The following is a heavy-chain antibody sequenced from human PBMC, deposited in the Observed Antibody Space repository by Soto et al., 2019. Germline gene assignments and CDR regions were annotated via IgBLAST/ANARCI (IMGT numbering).Heavy chain of an antibody. Sequence: PGGSLRLSCTASGFTFGYYVMTWVRQAPGKGLEWVGFIRSKAYGGTTEYAASVKGRFTISRDDSKSIAYLQMNSLKTEDTAVYYCTRASIVVVPAATPYYYYYGMDVWGQGTTVTVSS. CDR1: GFTFGYYV. CDR3: TRASIVVVPAATPYYYYYGMDV. J-gene: IGHJ6*02. CDR2: IRSKAYGGTT. V-gene: IGHV3-49*04. D-gene: IGHD2-2*02.